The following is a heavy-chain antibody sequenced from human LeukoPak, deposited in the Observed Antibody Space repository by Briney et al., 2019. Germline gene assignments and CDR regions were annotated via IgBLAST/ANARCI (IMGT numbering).Heavy chain of an antibody. CDR3: ARIVGIASLGYFVY. D-gene: IGHD3-22*01. J-gene: IGHJ4*02. V-gene: IGHV1-69*05. CDR1: GGTLTMNA. Sequence: SVTVSFTASGGTLTMNAISRVRQAPGQGQEWMGGIIPIIGTTNYEQKFQGRVTITTDEKTSTAYMELRRRRYEDTAAYYCARIVGIASLGYFVYWGQGTLVTVSS. CDR2: IIPIIGTT.